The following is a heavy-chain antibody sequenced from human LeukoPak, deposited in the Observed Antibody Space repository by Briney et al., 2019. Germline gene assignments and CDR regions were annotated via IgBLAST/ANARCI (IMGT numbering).Heavy chain of an antibody. V-gene: IGHV3-48*01. Sequence: GGSLRLSCAASGFLLSSYSINWVRQAPGNGLEWVSYISSSGSAIYYVDSVKGRFTVSRDNAKNSLFLQMNSPRAEDTAVYYCVRVKGSYFDYWGQGALVTVSS. D-gene: IGHD2-15*01. CDR1: GFLLSSYS. CDR3: VRVKGSYFDY. CDR2: ISSSGSAI. J-gene: IGHJ4*02.